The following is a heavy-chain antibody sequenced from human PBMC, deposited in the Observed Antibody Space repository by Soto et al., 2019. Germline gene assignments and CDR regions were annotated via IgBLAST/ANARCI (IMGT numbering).Heavy chain of an antibody. CDR3: ARRRGFPYYYGMDV. J-gene: IGHJ6*02. V-gene: IGHV4-30-2*01. CDR2: IYHSGST. CDR1: GGSISSGGYS. D-gene: IGHD5-12*01. Sequence: QLQLQESGSGLVKPSQTLSLTCAVSGGSISSGGYSWSWIRQPPGKGLEWIGYIYHSGSTYYNPSLKSRVNISVDRSKNQFSLKLSSVTAEDTAVYYCARRRGFPYYYGMDVWGQGTTVTVSS.